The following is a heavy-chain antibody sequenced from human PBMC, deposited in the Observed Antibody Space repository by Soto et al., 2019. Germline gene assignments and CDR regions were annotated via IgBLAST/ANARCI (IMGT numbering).Heavy chain of an antibody. D-gene: IGHD2-8*02. CDR3: ARGMTPPGAPAWYYFDS. CDR1: GASITGSSY. J-gene: IGHJ4*02. CDR2: FSLSGTT. V-gene: IGHV4-4*07. Sequence: KSSETLSLTCTVSGASITGSSYWSWIRQPAGXGLEWIGRFSLSGTTNYNPSLRSRVTMSADVSKNQFSLRLTSVTAADTALYYCARGMTPPGAPAWYYFDSWGQGTLVTVSS.